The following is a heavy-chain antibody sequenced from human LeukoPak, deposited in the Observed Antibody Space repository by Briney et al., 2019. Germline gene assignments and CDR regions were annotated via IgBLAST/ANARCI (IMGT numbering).Heavy chain of an antibody. J-gene: IGHJ4*02. CDR3: ARGLRYFDWLSPAFDY. CDR1: GGSFSGYY. V-gene: IGHV4-31*11. CDR2: IYYSGST. D-gene: IGHD3-9*01. Sequence: SETLSLTCAVYGGSFSGYYWSWIRQHPGKGLEWIGYIYYSGSTYYNPSLKSRVTISVDTSKNQFPLKLSSVTAADTAVYYCARGLRYFDWLSPAFDYWGQGTLVTVSS.